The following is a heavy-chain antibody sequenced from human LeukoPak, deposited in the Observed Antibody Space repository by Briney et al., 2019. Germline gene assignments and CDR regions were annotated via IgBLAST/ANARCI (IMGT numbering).Heavy chain of an antibody. Sequence: GGSLRLSCAASGFTFSSYAMSWVRQAPGKGLEWVSAISGSGGSTYYADSVKGRFTISRDNSKNALDLQMNSLRAEDTAVYYCAKVSSNYYGSGSYQTLDYWGQGTLVTVSS. D-gene: IGHD3-10*01. J-gene: IGHJ4*02. V-gene: IGHV3-23*01. CDR2: ISGSGGST. CDR1: GFTFSSYA. CDR3: AKVSSNYYGSGSYQTLDY.